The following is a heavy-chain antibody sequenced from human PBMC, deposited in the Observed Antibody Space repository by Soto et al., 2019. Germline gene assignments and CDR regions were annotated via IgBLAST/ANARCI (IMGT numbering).Heavy chain of an antibody. CDR2: IYYSGST. V-gene: IGHV4-30-4*01. D-gene: IGHD1-26*01. Sequence: SETLSLTCTVSGGSISSGDYYWSWIRQPPGKGLEWIGYIYYSGSTYYNPSLKSRVTISVDTSKNQFSLKLSSVTAADTAVYYGARAVRGSYYDDWGQGTLVTSPQ. CDR3: ARAVRGSYYDD. J-gene: IGHJ4*02. CDR1: GGSISSGDYY.